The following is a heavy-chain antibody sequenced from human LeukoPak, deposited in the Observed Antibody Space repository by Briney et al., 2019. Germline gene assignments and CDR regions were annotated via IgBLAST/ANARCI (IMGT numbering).Heavy chain of an antibody. CDR1: GYTFTDYY. Sequence: ALVKVSCKASGYTFTDYYMHWVQQAPGHGLEWMGRINPNSGSTNYAQKFQGRVTMTRDTSISTAYMELSRLRSDDTAVYYCARDLTTPDWGQGTLVTVSS. CDR2: INPNSGST. CDR3: ARDLTTPD. J-gene: IGHJ4*02. D-gene: IGHD1-1*01. V-gene: IGHV1-2*06.